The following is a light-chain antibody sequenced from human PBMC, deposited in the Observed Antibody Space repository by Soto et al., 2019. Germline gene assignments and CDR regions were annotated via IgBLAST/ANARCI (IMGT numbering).Light chain of an antibody. Sequence: EVVMTQSPATLSVSAGDRATLSCRASQSVYTNLAWYQQKPGLSPRLLIFGTSIRATGIPPRFSGSGSGTDFTLTISSLQPEDFAVYYCQQYNHWPGTFGPGTKVDIK. CDR1: QSVYTN. V-gene: IGKV3-15*01. J-gene: IGKJ3*01. CDR3: QQYNHWPGT. CDR2: GTS.